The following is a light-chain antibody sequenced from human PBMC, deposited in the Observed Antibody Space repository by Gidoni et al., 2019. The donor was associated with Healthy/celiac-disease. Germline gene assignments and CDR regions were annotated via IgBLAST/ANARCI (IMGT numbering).Light chain of an antibody. CDR1: QSVSSSY. CDR3: QQYGSSPWT. CDR2: GAS. Sequence: EIVLTQSPGTLSLSPGERATLSCRASQSVSSSYLAWYQQKPGQDPRLIIYGASGRATGIPDRFSGSGSGTDFTLTISRLEPEDFAVYYCQQYGSSPWTFGQGTKVEIK. V-gene: IGKV3-20*01. J-gene: IGKJ1*01.